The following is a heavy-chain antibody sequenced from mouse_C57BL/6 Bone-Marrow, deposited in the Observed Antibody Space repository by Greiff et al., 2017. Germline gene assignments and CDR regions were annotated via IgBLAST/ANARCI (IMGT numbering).Heavy chain of an antibody. V-gene: IGHV5-16*01. J-gene: IGHJ1*03. D-gene: IGHD1-1*01. Sequence: EVKLMESEGGLVQPGSSMKLSCTASGFTFSDYYMAWVRQVPEKGLEWVANINYDGSSTYYLDSLKSRFIISRDNAKNILYLQMSSLKSEDTATYYCARDQDYYGSSYWYFDFWGTGTTVTVSS. CDR2: INYDGSST. CDR3: ARDQDYYGSSYWYFDF. CDR1: GFTFSDYY.